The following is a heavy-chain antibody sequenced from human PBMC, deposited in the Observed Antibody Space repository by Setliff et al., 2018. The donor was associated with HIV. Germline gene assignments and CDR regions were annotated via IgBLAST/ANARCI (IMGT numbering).Heavy chain of an antibody. Sequence: LSLTCTVSGGSSSSHYWSWIRQPPGKGLEWIGYIYYSGSTNYNPSLKSRVTISVDTSKNQFSLKLSSVTAADTAVYYCATGDYYYYMDVWGKGTTVTVSS. J-gene: IGHJ6*03. CDR3: ATGDYYYYMDV. V-gene: IGHV4-59*11. CDR2: IYYSGST. CDR1: GGSSSSHY.